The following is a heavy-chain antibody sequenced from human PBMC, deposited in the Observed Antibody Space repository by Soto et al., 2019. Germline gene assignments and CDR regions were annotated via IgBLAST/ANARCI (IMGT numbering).Heavy chain of an antibody. Sequence: ASVKVSCKASGYTFTSYGISWVRQAPGQGLEWMGWISAYNGNTNYAQKLQGRVTMTTDTSTSTAYMELRSLRSDDTAVYYCARDIEGRRLTIFGVVGRCVAFDIWGQGTMVTVSS. CDR3: ARDIEGRRLTIFGVVGRCVAFDI. CDR2: ISAYNGNT. CDR1: GYTFTSYG. V-gene: IGHV1-18*01. D-gene: IGHD3-3*01. J-gene: IGHJ3*02.